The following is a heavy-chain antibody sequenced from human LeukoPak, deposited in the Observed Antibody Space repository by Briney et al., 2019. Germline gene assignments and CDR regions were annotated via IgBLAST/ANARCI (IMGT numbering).Heavy chain of an antibody. CDR3: ARDPGVLDYDSSGYPYFDY. Sequence: AASVKVSCKASGYTFTSYYMHWVRQAPGQGLEWMGIINPSGGSTSYAQKFQGRVTMTRDTSTSTVYMELSSLRSEDTAVYYCARDPGVLDYDSSGYPYFDYWGQGTLVTVSS. CDR1: GYTFTSYY. D-gene: IGHD3-22*01. J-gene: IGHJ4*02. CDR2: INPSGGST. V-gene: IGHV1-46*01.